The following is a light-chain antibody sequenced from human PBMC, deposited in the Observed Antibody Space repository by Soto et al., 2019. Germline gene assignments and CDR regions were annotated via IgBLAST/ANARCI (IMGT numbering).Light chain of an antibody. CDR3: SSYAGSNNLV. Sequence: QSALTRPPSASGSPGQSVTISCTGTSSDVGGYNYVSWYQQHPGKVPRLMIYEVSKRPSGVPDRFSGSKSGNTASLTVSGLQAEDEADYYCSSYAGSNNLVFGGGTKLTVL. CDR2: EVS. J-gene: IGLJ2*01. V-gene: IGLV2-8*01. CDR1: SSDVGGYNY.